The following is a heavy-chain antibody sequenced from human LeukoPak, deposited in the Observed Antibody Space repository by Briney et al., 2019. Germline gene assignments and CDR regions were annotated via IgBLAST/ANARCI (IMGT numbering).Heavy chain of an antibody. Sequence: GGSLRLSCAASGFTFSSHWMHWVRQAPGKGLVWISRINSDGSSTSYADSVKGRFTISRDNAKNTLYLQMNSLRAEDTAVYYCARVKLATQTAWFDPWGQGTLVTVSS. D-gene: IGHD6-13*01. CDR3: ARVKLATQTAWFDP. V-gene: IGHV3-74*01. CDR2: INSDGSST. J-gene: IGHJ5*02. CDR1: GFTFSSHW.